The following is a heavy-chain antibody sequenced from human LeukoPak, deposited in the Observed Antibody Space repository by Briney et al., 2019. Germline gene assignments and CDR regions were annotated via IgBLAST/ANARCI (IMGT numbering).Heavy chain of an antibody. CDR2: ISSSSSYI. CDR1: GFTFSSYS. J-gene: IGHJ3*02. V-gene: IGHV3-21*01. Sequence: GGSLRLSCAASGFTFSSYSMNWVRQAPGKGLEWVSSISSSSSYIYYADSVKGRFTISRDNAKNSLCLQMNSLRAEDTAVYYCARDHEVDAFDIWGQGTMVTVSS. CDR3: ARDHEVDAFDI.